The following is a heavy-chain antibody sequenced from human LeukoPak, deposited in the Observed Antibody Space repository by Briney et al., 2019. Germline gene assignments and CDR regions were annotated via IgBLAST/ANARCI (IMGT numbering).Heavy chain of an antibody. CDR3: SREEGGSCNF. CDR1: GFTFGDYA. CDR2: IRSRAYGGTT. D-gene: IGHD2-15*01. J-gene: IGHJ4*02. V-gene: IGHV3-49*04. Sequence: SLRLSCTASGFTFGDYAMSWVRQAPGKGLEWVCFIRSRAYGGTTEYAASVKGRFTISRDDSKSIAYLQMNSLKTEDTAVYYCSREEGGSCNFWGQGTLVTVSS.